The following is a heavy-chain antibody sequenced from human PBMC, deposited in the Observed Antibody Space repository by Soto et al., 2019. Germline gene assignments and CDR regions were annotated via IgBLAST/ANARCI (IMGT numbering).Heavy chain of an antibody. D-gene: IGHD3-9*01. CDR3: GRLEGLATISYYFDY. V-gene: IGHV4-39*01. Sequence: QLQLQESGPGLVKPSETLSLTCTVSGGSVSSSSYYWGWVRQPPGKGLEWIGSVYYSGSTYYNPSLESRVTISVDKSKNQLSLKLMSVSAADTAVYYCGRLEGLATISYYFDYWGQGALVTVSS. J-gene: IGHJ4*02. CDR1: GGSVSSSSYY. CDR2: VYYSGST.